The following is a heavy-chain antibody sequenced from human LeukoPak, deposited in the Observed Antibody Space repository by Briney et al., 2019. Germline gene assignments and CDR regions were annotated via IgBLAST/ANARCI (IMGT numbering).Heavy chain of an antibody. CDR1: GYXFTSYY. CDR3: ARAAPVAAAGDY. J-gene: IGHJ4*02. Sequence: GASVKVSCKASGYXFTSYYIHWVRQAPGQGLEWMGIINPSGGSTSYAQKFQGRVTMTRDTSTSTVYMELSSLRSEDTAVYYCARAAPVAAAGDYWGQGTLVTVSS. D-gene: IGHD6-13*01. V-gene: IGHV1-46*01. CDR2: INPSGGST.